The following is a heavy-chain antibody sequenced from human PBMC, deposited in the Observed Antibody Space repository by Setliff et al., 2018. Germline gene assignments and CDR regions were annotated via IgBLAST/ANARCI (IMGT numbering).Heavy chain of an antibody. D-gene: IGHD5-18*01. CDR2: ISSISNYI. V-gene: IGHV3-21*01. CDR1: GLPFSNSN. J-gene: IGHJ3*01. Sequence: GGSLRLSCVASGLPFSNSNMNWVRQAPGEGLEWVSSISSISNYIYYADSVKGRFTISRDNAKNSLFLQMNNLRAEDTALYYCASSSGWIPWIQHWGLDFWGQGTMVTVSS. CDR3: ASSSGWIPWIQHWGLDF.